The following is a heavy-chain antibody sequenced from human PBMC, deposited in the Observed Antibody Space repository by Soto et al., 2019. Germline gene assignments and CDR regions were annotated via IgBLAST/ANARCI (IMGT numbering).Heavy chain of an antibody. D-gene: IGHD3-3*01. CDR1: GGSFSGYY. CDR3: ARGQYDFWSGYLPWDYYYYMDV. J-gene: IGHJ6*03. CDR2: INHSGST. Sequence: PSETLSLTCAVYGGSFSGYYWSWIRQPPGKGLEWIGEINHSGSTNYNPSLKSRVTISVDTSKNQFSLKLSSVTAADTAVYYCARGQYDFWSGYLPWDYYYYMDVWGKGTTVTVSS. V-gene: IGHV4-34*01.